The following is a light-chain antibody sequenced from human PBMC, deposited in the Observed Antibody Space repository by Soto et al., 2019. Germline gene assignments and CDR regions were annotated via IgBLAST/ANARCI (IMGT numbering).Light chain of an antibody. V-gene: IGLV2-23*03. CDR2: EGS. CDR3: CSYAGSSTFSYV. J-gene: IGLJ1*01. Sequence: QSALTQPASVSGSPGQSITISCTGTSSDVGSYNLVSWYQQHPGKAPKLMIYEGSKRPSGVSNRFSCSKSGNTASLTISGLQAEDEADYYCCSYAGSSTFSYVFGTGTKLTRP. CDR1: SSDVGSYNL.